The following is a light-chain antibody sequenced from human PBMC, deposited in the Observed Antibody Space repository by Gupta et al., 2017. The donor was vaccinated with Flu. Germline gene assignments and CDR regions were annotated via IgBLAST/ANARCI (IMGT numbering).Light chain of an antibody. CDR1: NIGSKS. V-gene: IGLV3-21*02. CDR2: DDN. J-gene: IGLJ1*01. Sequence: YVLTQRPSVSVAPGQTARITCGGHNIGSKSVHWYQQRQGQAPVLVVFDDNDRPSGIPDRFLGYNTGNKATLEITWVEAGDEADDYCHVWDEATQHVVFGTGTKVTVL. CDR3: HVWDEATQHVV.